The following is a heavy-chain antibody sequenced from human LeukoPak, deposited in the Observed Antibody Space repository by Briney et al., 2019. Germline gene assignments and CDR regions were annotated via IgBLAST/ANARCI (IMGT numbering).Heavy chain of an antibody. D-gene: IGHD3-3*01. CDR3: AREYDFWSGYPWYNWFDP. Sequence: SETLSLTCAVYGGSFSGYYWSWIRQPPGKGLEWIGEINHSGSTNYNPSLKSRVTISVDTSKNQFSLKLSSVTAADTAVYYCAREYDFWSGYPWYNWFDPWGQGTLVTVSS. CDR1: GGSFSGYY. CDR2: INHSGST. V-gene: IGHV4-34*01. J-gene: IGHJ5*02.